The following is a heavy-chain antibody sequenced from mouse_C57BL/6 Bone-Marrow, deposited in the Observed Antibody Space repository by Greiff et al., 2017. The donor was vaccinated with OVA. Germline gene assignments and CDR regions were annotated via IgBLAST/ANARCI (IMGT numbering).Heavy chain of an antibody. CDR1: GFTFSDYY. CDR3: ARGETAQAVPWFAY. J-gene: IGHJ3*01. V-gene: IGHV5-12*01. CDR2: ISNGGGST. D-gene: IGHD3-2*02. Sequence: EVHLVESGGGLVQPGGSLKLSCAASGFTFSDYYMYWVRQTPEKRLEWVAYISNGGGSTYYPDTVKGRFTISRDNAKNTLYLQMSRLKSEDTAMYYCARGETAQAVPWFAYWGQGTLVTVSA.